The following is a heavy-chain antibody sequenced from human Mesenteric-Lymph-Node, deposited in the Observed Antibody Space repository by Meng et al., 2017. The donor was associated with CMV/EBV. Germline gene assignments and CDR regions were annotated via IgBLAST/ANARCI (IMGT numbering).Heavy chain of an antibody. J-gene: IGHJ3*02. CDR1: GGSFSGYY. CDR2: INHSGST. V-gene: IGHV4-34*01. CDR3: AKFYCGGDCYPVIDAFDI. Sequence: SQTLSLTCAVYGGSFSGYYWSWIRQPPGKGLEWIGEINHSGSTNYNPSLKSRVTISVDTSKNQFSLKLSSVTAADTAVYYCAKFYCGGDCYPVIDAFDIWGQGTMVTVSS. D-gene: IGHD2-21*01.